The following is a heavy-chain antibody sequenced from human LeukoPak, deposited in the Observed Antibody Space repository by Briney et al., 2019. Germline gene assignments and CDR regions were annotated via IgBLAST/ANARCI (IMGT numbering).Heavy chain of an antibody. D-gene: IGHD2-21*02. CDR1: GFSVTTDSYC. Sequence: SETLSLTCTVSGFSVTTDSYCWGWIRQPPGKGLEWIGYDYCGGNTNYDPSLKRRVTISVDTSKNQFSLTLTSVTAADTAVYFCARAGGDEGVWPLYGMDVWGQGTTVTVSS. V-gene: IGHV4-61*01. J-gene: IGHJ6*02. CDR3: ARAGGDEGVWPLYGMDV. CDR2: DYCGGNT.